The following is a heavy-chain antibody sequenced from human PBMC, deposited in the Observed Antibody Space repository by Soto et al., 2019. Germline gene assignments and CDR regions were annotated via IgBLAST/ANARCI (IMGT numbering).Heavy chain of an antibody. CDR2: IDWDDDK. CDR1: GFSLSTSGMC. V-gene: IGHV2-70*11. J-gene: IGHJ4*02. CDR3: ARNYYYDSSGYYLFDY. Sequence: SGPTLGNPPQNLTLTCTFSGFSLSTSGMCVSWIRQPPGKALEWLARIDWDDDKYYSTSLKTRLTISKDTSKNQVVLTMTNMDPVDTATYYCARNYYYDSSGYYLFDYWGQGTLVTVSS. D-gene: IGHD3-22*01.